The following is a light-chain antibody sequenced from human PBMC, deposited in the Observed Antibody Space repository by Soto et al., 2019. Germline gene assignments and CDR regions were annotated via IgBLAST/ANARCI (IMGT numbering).Light chain of an antibody. Sequence: IVMTQSPATLSVSPGERATLSCRASQSIDNRLAWYQQRPGQAPRLLIYGASTRATGIPASFSGSGSGTEFTLTISGLQSEDFGVYYCQQYKNWRTFGQGTNVETK. CDR3: QQYKNWRT. J-gene: IGKJ1*01. V-gene: IGKV3-15*01. CDR2: GAS. CDR1: QSIDNR.